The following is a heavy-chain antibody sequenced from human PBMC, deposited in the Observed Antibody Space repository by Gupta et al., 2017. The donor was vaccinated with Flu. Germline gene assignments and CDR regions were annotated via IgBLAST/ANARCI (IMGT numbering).Heavy chain of an antibody. D-gene: IGHD6-19*01. J-gene: IGHJ4*02. CDR2: ISYDGSNK. V-gene: IGHV3-30*18. Sequence: VRQAPGKGLEWVAVISYDGSNKYYADSVKGRFTIASDNSNNTLYLQRNSLRTEDTAVYYCAKSGLYEAGTVNFWGQGTLVTVSA. CDR3: AKSGLYEAGTVNF.